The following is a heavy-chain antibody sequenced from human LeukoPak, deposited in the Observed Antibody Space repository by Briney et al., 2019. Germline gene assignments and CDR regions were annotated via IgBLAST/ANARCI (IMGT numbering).Heavy chain of an antibody. J-gene: IGHJ4*02. CDR3: ARHGRGYGDYFDY. CDR2: INHSGSA. CDR1: GGSFSGYY. V-gene: IGHV4-34*01. Sequence: SETLSLTCAVYGGSFSGYYWSWIRQPPGKGLEWIGEINHSGSANYNPSLKSRVTISVDTSKSQFSLKLSSVTAADTAVYYCARHGRGYGDYFDYWGQGTLVTVSS. D-gene: IGHD4-17*01.